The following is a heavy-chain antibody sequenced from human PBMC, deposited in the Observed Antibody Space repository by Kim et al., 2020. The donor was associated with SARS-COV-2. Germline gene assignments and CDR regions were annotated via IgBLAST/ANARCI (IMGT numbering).Heavy chain of an antibody. Sequence: GGSLRLSCAASGFTFSNYGMHWVRQAPGKGLEWVAVLSYDGSNTYYADSVKGRFTISRDNSKSTLDLQMNSLRAEDTAVYYCARDSQTFYYGPGTYFWFDHRGQGTLVTVSS. V-gene: IGHV3-30*03. CDR2: LSYDGSNT. D-gene: IGHD3-10*01. J-gene: IGHJ5*02. CDR3: ARDSQTFYYGPGTYFWFDH. CDR1: GFTFSNYG.